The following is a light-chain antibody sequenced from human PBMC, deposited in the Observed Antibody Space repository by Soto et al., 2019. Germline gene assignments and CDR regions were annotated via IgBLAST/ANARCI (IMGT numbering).Light chain of an antibody. Sequence: DILLTQSRFSLSLSPLEPATLSCRAIQSVSSSYLAWYQQKPGQAPRLLIYGASSRATGIPDGFSDSGSGTDFTLTISRLEPEDFAVYYCQQYGSSPTWTFGQGTKVDI. V-gene: IGKV3-20*01. CDR3: QQYGSSPTWT. CDR2: GAS. J-gene: IGKJ1*01. CDR1: QSVSSSY.